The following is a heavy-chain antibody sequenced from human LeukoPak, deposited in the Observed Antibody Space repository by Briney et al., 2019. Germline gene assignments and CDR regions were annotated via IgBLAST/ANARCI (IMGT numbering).Heavy chain of an antibody. V-gene: IGHV3-30*02. D-gene: IGHD3-10*01. Sequence: PGGSLRLSCAASGFAFTFRASGMHWVRQAPGKGLEWVAFIQYDDSEKSYADSMKGRCTTSRDNSKKTVSLLINSLRAEDTGVNYCAREGGRIEIGEFDYWGQGTLVTVSS. CDR2: IQYDDSEK. J-gene: IGHJ4*02. CDR1: GFAFTFRASG. CDR3: AREGGRIEIGEFDY.